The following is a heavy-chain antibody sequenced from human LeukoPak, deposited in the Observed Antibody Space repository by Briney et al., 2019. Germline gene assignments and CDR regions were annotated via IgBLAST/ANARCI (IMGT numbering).Heavy chain of an antibody. J-gene: IGHJ4*02. CDR2: IYHSGGT. V-gene: IGHV4-59*08. CDR1: GGSISSHY. Sequence: SETLSPTCTVSGGSISSHYWSWIRQPPGKGLEWIGYIYHSGGTNYNPSLKSRVTISVDTSKNQFSLKLSSVTAADTAVYYCARHGRSLLTMIRGYYFDYWGQGTLVTVSS. D-gene: IGHD3-10*01. CDR3: ARHGRSLLTMIRGYYFDY.